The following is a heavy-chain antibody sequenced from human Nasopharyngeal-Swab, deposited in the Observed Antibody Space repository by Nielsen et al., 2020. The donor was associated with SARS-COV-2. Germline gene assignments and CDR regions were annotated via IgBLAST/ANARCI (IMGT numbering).Heavy chain of an antibody. D-gene: IGHD5-12*01. CDR3: AKVRYSGYDHCYYYGMDV. CDR1: GFTFSSYA. Sequence: GGSLRLSCAASGFTFSSYAMSWVRQAPGKGLEWVSAISGSGGSTYYADSVKGRFTISRDNSKNTLYLQMNSLRAEDTAVYYCAKVRYSGYDHCYYYGMDVWGQGTTVTVSS. V-gene: IGHV3-23*01. CDR2: ISGSGGST. J-gene: IGHJ6*02.